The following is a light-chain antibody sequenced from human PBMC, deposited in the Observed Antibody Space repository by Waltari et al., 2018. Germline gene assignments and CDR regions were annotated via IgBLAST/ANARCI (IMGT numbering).Light chain of an antibody. CDR1: QSVLYSSNNKNY. CDR3: QQYYSTPRT. Sequence: DIVMTQSPDSLAVSLGERATINCKSSQSVLYSSNNKNYLAWYQQKPGQPPKLLIYWASTRESGVPERFSGSGSGTDFTLTISSLQAEDVAVYYCQQYYSTPRTFGQGTRLEIK. V-gene: IGKV4-1*01. J-gene: IGKJ5*01. CDR2: WAS.